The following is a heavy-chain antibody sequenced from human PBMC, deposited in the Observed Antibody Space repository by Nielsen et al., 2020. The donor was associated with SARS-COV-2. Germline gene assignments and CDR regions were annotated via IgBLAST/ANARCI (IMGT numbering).Heavy chain of an antibody. D-gene: IGHD1-20*01. Sequence: WIRQPPGKGLEWIGEINHSGSTNYNPSLKSRVTISVDTSKNQFSLKLSSVTAADTAVYYCARDITGKSLYYMDVWGKGTTVTVSS. CDR2: INHSGST. J-gene: IGHJ6*03. CDR3: ARDITGKSLYYMDV. V-gene: IGHV4-34*01.